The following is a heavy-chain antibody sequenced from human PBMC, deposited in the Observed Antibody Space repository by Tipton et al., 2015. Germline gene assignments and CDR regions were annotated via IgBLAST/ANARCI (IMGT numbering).Heavy chain of an antibody. CDR3: ARTEVAAATHFDH. D-gene: IGHD2-15*01. V-gene: IGHV3-23*01. Sequence: SLRLSCVVSGFTFSTYAMTWVRQAPGKGLEWVSTIRAGGGGSYYADSVKGRFTISRDNSRNSLYLQMQSLRPNDTAVYYCARTEVAAATHFDHWGQGTLVTVSS. J-gene: IGHJ4*02. CDR2: IRAGGGGS. CDR1: GFTFSTYA.